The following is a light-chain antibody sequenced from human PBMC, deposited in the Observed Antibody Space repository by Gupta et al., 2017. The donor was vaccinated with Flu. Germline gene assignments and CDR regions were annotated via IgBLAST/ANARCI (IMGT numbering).Light chain of an antibody. CDR2: EVS. V-gene: IGLV2-8*01. J-gene: IGLJ1*01. Sequence: QSALTQPPSASGSPGQPVTIPCTGTSSDVGAYELVSWYQHHPGKAPKLIIYEVSKRPSGVPDRFSGSKSVNTASLTVSGLQADDEADYYCSAYAGNDIYVFGTGTQVSVL. CDR1: SSDVGAYEL. CDR3: SAYAGNDIYV.